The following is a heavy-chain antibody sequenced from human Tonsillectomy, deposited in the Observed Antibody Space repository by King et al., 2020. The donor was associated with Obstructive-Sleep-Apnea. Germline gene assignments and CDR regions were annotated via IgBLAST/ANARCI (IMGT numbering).Heavy chain of an antibody. CDR2: ISSSSNYI. CDR3: AREACSGGTCYFDY. V-gene: IGHV3-21*01. CDR1: GFTFNIYS. J-gene: IGHJ4*02. D-gene: IGHD2-15*01. Sequence: VQLVESGGGLVKPGGSLRLSCAASGFTFNIYSMNWFRQAPGKGLEWVSSISSSSNYIYYADSVKGRFTISRDNPKNSLFLQMNSLRVEDTAVYYCAREACSGGTCYFDYWGQGTLVTVSS.